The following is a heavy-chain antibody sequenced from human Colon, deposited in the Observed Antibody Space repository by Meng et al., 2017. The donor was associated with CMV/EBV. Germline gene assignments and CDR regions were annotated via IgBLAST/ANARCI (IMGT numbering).Heavy chain of an antibody. CDR1: GFSFDHYA. Sequence: GGSLRLSCVVSGFSFDHYAVHWVRQPPGKGLEWVSLVSWDGVTNYYGDSVRGRFTVSRDKEKNILFLQMNDLRSEDTAVYFCAKVEGSTSNFYYFGMHVWGPGTTVTVSS. D-gene: IGHD3-10*01. J-gene: IGHJ6*02. V-gene: IGHV3-43D*03. CDR3: AKVEGSTSNFYYFGMHV. CDR2: VSWDGVTN.